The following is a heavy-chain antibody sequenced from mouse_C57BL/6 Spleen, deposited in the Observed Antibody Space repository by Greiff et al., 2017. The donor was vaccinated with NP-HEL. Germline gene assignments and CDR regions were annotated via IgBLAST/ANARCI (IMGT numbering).Heavy chain of an antibody. Sequence: VQLQQSGPGLVQPSQSLSITCTVSGFSLTSYGVHWVRQSPGKGLEWLGVIWSGGSTDYYAAFISRLSISKDNSKSKVFFKMNSLQADDTAIYYCARKDYGNSYAMDYWGRGTSVTVSS. CDR3: ARKDYGNSYAMDY. J-gene: IGHJ4*01. CDR2: IWSGGST. D-gene: IGHD2-1*01. CDR1: GFSLTSYG. V-gene: IGHV2-2*01.